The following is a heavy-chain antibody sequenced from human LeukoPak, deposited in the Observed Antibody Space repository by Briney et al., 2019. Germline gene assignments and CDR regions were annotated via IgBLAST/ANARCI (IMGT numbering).Heavy chain of an antibody. D-gene: IGHD6-19*01. J-gene: IGHJ6*03. CDR1: GFTFNDFY. Sequence: GGSLRLSCAAFGFTFNDFYMSWIRQAPGKGLEWISYISNSGRTIYYADSVKGRFTISRDNTKNSLYLQMNSLRAEDSAVYYCASVVQGGYSSGWYDYCYNYMDVWGKGTTVTISS. V-gene: IGHV3-11*04. CDR3: ASVVQGGYSSGWYDYCYNYMDV. CDR2: ISNSGRTI.